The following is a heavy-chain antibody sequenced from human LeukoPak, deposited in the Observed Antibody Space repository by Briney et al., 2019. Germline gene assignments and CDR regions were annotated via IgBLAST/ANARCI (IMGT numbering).Heavy chain of an antibody. CDR2: IYYSGST. CDR3: ARHLMSSSSWYRRDPGYYYGMDV. V-gene: IGHV4-59*08. J-gene: IGHJ6*02. CDR1: GGSISSYY. Sequence: KPSETLSLTCTVSGGSISSYYWSWIRQPPGKGLEWIGYIYYSGSTSYNPSLKSRVTISVDTSKNQFSLKLSSVTAADTAVYYCARHLMSSSSWYRRDPGYYYGMDVWGQGTTVTVSS. D-gene: IGHD6-13*01.